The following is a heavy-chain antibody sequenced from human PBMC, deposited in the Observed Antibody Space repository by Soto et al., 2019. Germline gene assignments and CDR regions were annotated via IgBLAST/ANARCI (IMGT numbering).Heavy chain of an antibody. D-gene: IGHD1-1*01. Sequence: EVQLLESGGGLVQHGGSLRLSCAASGFTFSDCAVSWVRQAPGKGLEWVSGISVSGSSTYYADSVKGRFTISRDNSKNTLYLQMNSLRGEDTAVYYCAKGQPNWKQLQFFDLWGRGTLVTVSS. CDR3: AKGQPNWKQLQFFDL. CDR2: ISVSGSST. CDR1: GFTFSDCA. J-gene: IGHJ2*01. V-gene: IGHV3-23*01.